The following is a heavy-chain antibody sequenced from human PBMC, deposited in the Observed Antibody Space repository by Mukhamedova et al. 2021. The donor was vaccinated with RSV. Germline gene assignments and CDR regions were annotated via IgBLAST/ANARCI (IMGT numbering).Heavy chain of an antibody. CDR3: ASAYSSGWFSFDY. J-gene: IGHJ4*02. V-gene: IGHV3-30-3*01. D-gene: IGHD6-19*01. Sequence: MGWVRQAPGKGLEWVAVISYDGSNKYYADSVKGRFTISRDNSKNTLYLQMNSLRAEDTAVYYCASAYSSGWFSFDYWGQGTLVTV. CDR2: ISYDGSNK.